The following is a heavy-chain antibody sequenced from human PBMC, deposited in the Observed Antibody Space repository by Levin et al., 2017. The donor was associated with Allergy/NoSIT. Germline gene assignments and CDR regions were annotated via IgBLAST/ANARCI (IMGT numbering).Heavy chain of an antibody. CDR3: TRDLGLDTTMIFFDY. Sequence: ASVKVSCKASGYSFTSFGISWVRQAPGQGLEWMGWISAYNGNTKYAWKFQGRVTMTTEISTSTAYMELRSLRSDDTAVFYCTRDLGLDTTMIFFDYWGQGSLVTVSS. J-gene: IGHJ4*02. CDR1: GYSFTSFG. CDR2: ISAYNGNT. V-gene: IGHV1-18*04. D-gene: IGHD5-18*01.